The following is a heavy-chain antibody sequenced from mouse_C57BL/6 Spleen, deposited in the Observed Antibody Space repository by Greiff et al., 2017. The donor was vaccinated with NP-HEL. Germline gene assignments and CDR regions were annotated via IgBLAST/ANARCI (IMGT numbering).Heavy chain of an antibody. CDR3: ARKRDYDGLYYYAMDY. Sequence: VKLQESGPGLVQPSQSLSITCTVSGFSLTSYGVHWVRQSPGKGLEWLGVIWSGGSTDYNAAFISRLSISKDNSKSQVFFKMNSLQADDTAIYYCARKRDYDGLYYYAMDYWGQGTSVTVSS. J-gene: IGHJ4*01. D-gene: IGHD2-4*01. CDR2: IWSGGST. CDR1: GFSLTSYG. V-gene: IGHV2-2*01.